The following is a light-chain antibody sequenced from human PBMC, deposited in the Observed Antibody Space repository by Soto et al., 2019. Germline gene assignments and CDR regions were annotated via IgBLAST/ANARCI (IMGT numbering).Light chain of an antibody. CDR1: QSLLHSNGYNY. J-gene: IGKJ5*01. V-gene: IGKV2-28*01. CDR3: MQGLQTRA. Sequence: DIVMTQSPLSLPVTPGEPASISCRSSQSLLHSNGYNYLDWYLQKPGQSPQLLIYLGSNRASGVPDRFSGSGSGTDFTLKISRVEAEDVGVYXCMQGLQTRAFGQGTRLEIK. CDR2: LGS.